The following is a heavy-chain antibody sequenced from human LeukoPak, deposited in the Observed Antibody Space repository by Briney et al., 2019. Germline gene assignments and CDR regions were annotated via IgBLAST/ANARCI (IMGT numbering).Heavy chain of an antibody. V-gene: IGHV4-61*02. J-gene: IGHJ5*02. D-gene: IGHD1-26*01. CDR1: GGSISSGSYY. CDR2: IYTSGRT. CDR3: ARSEWVGASRNWFDP. Sequence: PSQTLSLTCTVSGGSISSGSYYWSLIRQPAGKGLEWIGRIYTSGRTNYNPSLKSRLTISVDTSKNQFSLKLSSVTAADTAVYYCARSEWVGASRNWFDPWGQGALVTVSS.